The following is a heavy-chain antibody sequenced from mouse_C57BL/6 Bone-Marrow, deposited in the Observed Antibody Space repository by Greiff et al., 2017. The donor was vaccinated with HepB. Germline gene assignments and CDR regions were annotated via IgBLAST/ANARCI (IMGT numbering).Heavy chain of an antibody. V-gene: IGHV2-2*01. J-gene: IGHJ1*03. CDR2: IWSGGST. CDR3: ASLIYRGYFDV. CDR1: GFSLTSYG. Sequence: VKLLQSGPGLVQPSQSLSITCTVSGFSLTSYGVHWVRQSPGKGLEWLGVIWSGGSTDYNAAFISRLSISKDNSKSQVFFKMNSLQADDTAIYYCASLIYRGYFDVWGTGTTVTVSS. D-gene: IGHD1-1*01.